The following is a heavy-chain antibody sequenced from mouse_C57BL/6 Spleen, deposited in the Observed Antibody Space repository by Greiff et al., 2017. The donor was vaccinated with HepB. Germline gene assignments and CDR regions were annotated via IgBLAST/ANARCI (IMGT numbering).Heavy chain of an antibody. Sequence: QVPLQQPGAELVKPGASVKLSCKASGYTFTSYWMHWVKQRPGQGLEWIGMIHPNSSSTNYNEKFKSKATLTVDKSSSTAYMQLSSLTSEDSAVYYWSRYQTTVVDYYAMDDWGQGTSVTVSS. CDR3: SRYQTTVVDYYAMDD. V-gene: IGHV1-64*01. J-gene: IGHJ4*01. CDR2: IHPNSSST. CDR1: GYTFTSYW. D-gene: IGHD1-1*01.